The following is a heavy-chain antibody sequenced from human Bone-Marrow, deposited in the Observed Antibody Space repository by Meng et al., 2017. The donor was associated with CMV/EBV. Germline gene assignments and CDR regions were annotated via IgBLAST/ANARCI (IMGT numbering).Heavy chain of an antibody. Sequence: GSLRLSCAVYGGSFSGYYWSWIRQPPGKGLEWIGEINHSGSTNYNPSLKSRVTISVDTSKNQFSLKLSSVTAADTAVYYCATTTDPRNYWGQGTLVTVSS. V-gene: IGHV4-34*01. D-gene: IGHD1-14*01. CDR2: INHSGST. CDR3: ATTTDPRNY. CDR1: GGSFSGYY. J-gene: IGHJ4*02.